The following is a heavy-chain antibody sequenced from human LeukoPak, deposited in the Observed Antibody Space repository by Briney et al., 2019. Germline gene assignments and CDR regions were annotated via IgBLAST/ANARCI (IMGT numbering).Heavy chain of an antibody. CDR2: IYPGDSDT. CDR1: GYSFTSYW. J-gene: IGHJ4*02. Sequence: EESLKISCKGSGYSFTSYWIGWVRQMPGKGLGWMGIIYPGDSDTRYSPSFQGQVTISADKSISTAYLQWSSLKASDTAVYYCARHLASSSPFDYWGQGTLVTVSS. V-gene: IGHV5-51*01. D-gene: IGHD6-6*01. CDR3: ARHLASSSPFDY.